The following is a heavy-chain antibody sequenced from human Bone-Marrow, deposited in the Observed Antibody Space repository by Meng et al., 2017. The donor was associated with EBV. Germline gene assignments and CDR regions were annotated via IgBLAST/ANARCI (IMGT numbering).Heavy chain of an antibody. CDR1: GGSISSSNW. D-gene: IGHD3-3*01. V-gene: IGHV4-4*02. J-gene: IGHJ4*02. Sequence: QVQLQESGPGLVKPSGTLSLTCPVSGGSISSSNWWSWVRQPPGKGLEWIGEIYHSGSTNYNPSLKSRVTISVDTSKNQFSLKLSSVTAADTAVYYCARRIITIFGVDPFDYWGQGTLVTVSS. CDR3: ARRIITIFGVDPFDY. CDR2: IYHSGST.